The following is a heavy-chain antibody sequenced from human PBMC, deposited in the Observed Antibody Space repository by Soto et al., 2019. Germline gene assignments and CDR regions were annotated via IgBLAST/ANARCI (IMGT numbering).Heavy chain of an antibody. CDR3: AKEGSGSYHFDY. V-gene: IGHV3-30*18. J-gene: IGHJ4*02. CDR2: ISYDGSNK. Sequence: PGGSLRLSCAASGFTFSSYGMHWVRQAPGKGLEWVAVISYDGSNKYYADSVKGRFTISRDNSKNTLYLQMNSLRAEDTAVYYCAKEGSGSYHFDYWGQGTLVTVSS. CDR1: GFTFSSYG. D-gene: IGHD1-26*01.